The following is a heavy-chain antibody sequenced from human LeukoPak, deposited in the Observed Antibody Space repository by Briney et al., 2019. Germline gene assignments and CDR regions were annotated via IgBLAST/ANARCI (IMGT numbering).Heavy chain of an antibody. CDR1: SGSFSGYY. CDR2: INHSGST. V-gene: IGHV4-34*01. J-gene: IGHJ3*02. Sequence: SETLSLTCAVYSGSFSGYYWSWIRQPPGKGLEWIGEINHSGSTNYNPSLKSRVTISVDTSKNQFSLKLSSVTAADTAVYYCARRRIVGARERAFDIWGQGTMVTVSS. CDR3: ARRRIVGARERAFDI. D-gene: IGHD1-26*01.